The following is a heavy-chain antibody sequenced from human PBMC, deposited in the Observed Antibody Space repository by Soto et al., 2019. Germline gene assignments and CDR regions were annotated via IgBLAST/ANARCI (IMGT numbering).Heavy chain of an antibody. Sequence: GGSLRLSCAATGFTFFNYDMHWVRQATGKGLEWVSAIGATGGTYYPGSVKGRFTISRENAKNSLYLQMNSLRAGDTAVYYCAREKAGAIDYWGQGT. CDR3: AREKAGAIDY. CDR1: GFTFFNYD. J-gene: IGHJ4*02. V-gene: IGHV3-13*01. D-gene: IGHD6-19*01. CDR2: IGATGGT.